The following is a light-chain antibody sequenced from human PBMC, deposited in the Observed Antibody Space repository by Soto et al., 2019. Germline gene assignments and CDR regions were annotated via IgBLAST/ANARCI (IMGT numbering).Light chain of an antibody. Sequence: ESVFMQSPVPLSLPPGERVTLSCRASQSVSSYLAWYQQKPGQAPRLLIYDASSRATGIPERFSGSGSGTDFTLTISRLEPEDFAVYYCQQYGSSPWTFGQGTKV. CDR2: DAS. V-gene: IGKV3-20*01. CDR3: QQYGSSPWT. CDR1: QSVSSY. J-gene: IGKJ1*01.